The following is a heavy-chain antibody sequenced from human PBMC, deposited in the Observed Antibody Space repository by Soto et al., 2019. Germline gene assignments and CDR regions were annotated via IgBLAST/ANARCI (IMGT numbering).Heavy chain of an antibody. CDR1: GFTFSSYT. Sequence: QVQVVESGGGVVQPGRSLRLSCAASGFTFSSYTMHWVRQAPGKGLEWVAVISYDGSSKYYADSVKGRFSISRDNSKNTRYLQMNSLRAEDAALYYCATEKGSATFDYWGQGTLVTVSS. J-gene: IGHJ4*02. CDR3: ATEKGSATFDY. CDR2: ISYDGSSK. V-gene: IGHV3-30-3*01.